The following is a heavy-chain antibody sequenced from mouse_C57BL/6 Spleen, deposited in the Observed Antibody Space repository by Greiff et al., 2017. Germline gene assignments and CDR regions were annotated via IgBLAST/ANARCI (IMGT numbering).Heavy chain of an antibody. V-gene: IGHV5-6*01. CDR2: FCSGGSYT. Sequence: EVQGVESGGDLVKPGGSLKLSCAASGFTFSSYGMSWVRQTPDKRLEWVATFCSGGSYTYYPDSVKGRFTISRDNAKNTLYLQMSSLKSEDTAMYYWASLWDVGYWGQGTTLAVAS. J-gene: IGHJ2*01. D-gene: IGHD4-1*01. CDR3: ASLWDVGY. CDR1: GFTFSSYG.